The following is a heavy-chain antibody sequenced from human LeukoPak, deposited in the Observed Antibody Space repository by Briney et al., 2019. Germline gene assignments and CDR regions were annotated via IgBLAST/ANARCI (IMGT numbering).Heavy chain of an antibody. J-gene: IGHJ5*02. D-gene: IGHD3-22*01. CDR1: GYTFTSYA. CDR3: ARDLPTRVRPYNYDSSASYLASWFDP. CDR2: ISTYSGDT. Sequence: ASVKVSCKASGYTFTSYAISWVRQAPGQGLEWMGWISTYSGDTNYAQNLQGRVTMTTDTSTSTAYMELRSLRSDDTAVYYCARDLPTRVRPYNYDSSASYLASWFDPWGQGTLVTVSS. V-gene: IGHV1-18*01.